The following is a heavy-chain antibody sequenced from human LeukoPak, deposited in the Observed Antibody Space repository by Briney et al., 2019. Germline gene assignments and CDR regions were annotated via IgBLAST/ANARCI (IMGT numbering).Heavy chain of an antibody. Sequence: PSQTLSLTCAVSGGSISSGGYSWSWIRQPPGKGLEWIGYIYHSGSTYYNPSLKSRVTISVDRSKNQFSLKLSSVTAADTAVYYCARISSYSVFDYWGQGTLVTVSS. CDR1: GGSISSGGYS. V-gene: IGHV4-30-2*01. CDR3: ARISSYSVFDY. J-gene: IGHJ4*02. CDR2: IYHSGST. D-gene: IGHD1-26*01.